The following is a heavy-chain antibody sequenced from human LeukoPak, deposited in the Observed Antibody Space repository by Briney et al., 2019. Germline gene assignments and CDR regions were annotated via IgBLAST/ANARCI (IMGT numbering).Heavy chain of an antibody. J-gene: IGHJ4*02. CDR3: AKVATWTYFDY. CDR1: GFTFSSYA. Sequence: PGGSLRLSCAASGFTFSSYAMSWVRQAPGKGLDWVSAVTGSGSRTFYADSVKGRFTISRDNSKNTLYLEMNSLRAEDTAVYYCAKVATWTYFDYWGQGTLVTVSS. D-gene: IGHD3/OR15-3a*01. V-gene: IGHV3-23*01. CDR2: VTGSGSRT.